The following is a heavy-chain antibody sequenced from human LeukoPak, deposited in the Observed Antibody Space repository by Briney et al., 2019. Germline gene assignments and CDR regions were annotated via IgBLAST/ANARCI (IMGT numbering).Heavy chain of an antibody. Sequence: SETLSLTCTVSGGSISSGSYYWSWIRQPAGKGLEWIGRIYTSGSTNYNPSLKSRVTISVDTSKNQFSLKLSSVTAADTAVYYCATARDAWAVAGSIDYWGQGTLVTVSS. CDR3: ATARDAWAVAGSIDY. CDR2: IYTSGST. V-gene: IGHV4-61*02. J-gene: IGHJ4*02. D-gene: IGHD6-19*01. CDR1: GGSISSGSYY.